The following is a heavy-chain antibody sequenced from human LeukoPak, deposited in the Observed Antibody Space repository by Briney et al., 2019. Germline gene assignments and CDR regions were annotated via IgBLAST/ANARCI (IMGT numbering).Heavy chain of an antibody. V-gene: IGHV4-59*01. CDR3: AREGDPGSGYNYGNWLDP. CDR1: GGSIKSNY. D-gene: IGHD5-24*01. CDR2: GYYSGTT. Sequence: SETLSLTCTVSGGSIKSNYWSWIRQPPGKGLEWIGYGYYSGTTNYNPSFKSRVTISLDTSKSQFSLRLRFVTTADTAVYYCAREGDPGSGYNYGNWLDPWGQGTLVTVSS. J-gene: IGHJ5*02.